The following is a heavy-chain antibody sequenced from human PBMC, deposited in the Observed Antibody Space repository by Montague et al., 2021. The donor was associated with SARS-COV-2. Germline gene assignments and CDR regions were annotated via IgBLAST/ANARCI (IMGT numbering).Heavy chain of an antibody. J-gene: IGHJ6*02. CDR3: ARNTEWLLWEDYYYGMDV. CDR1: GGSFSGYY. V-gene: IGHV4-34*01. CDR2: INHSGST. D-gene: IGHD5-12*01. Sequence: SETLSLTCAVYGGSFSGYYWSWIRQPPGKGLEWIGEINHSGSTNYNPSLKSRVTISVDTSKDQFSLKLGSVTAADTAVYYCARNTEWLLWEDYYYGMDVWGQGTTVTVSS.